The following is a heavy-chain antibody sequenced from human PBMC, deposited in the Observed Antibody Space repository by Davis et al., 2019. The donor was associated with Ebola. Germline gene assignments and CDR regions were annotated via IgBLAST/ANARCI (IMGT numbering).Heavy chain of an antibody. J-gene: IGHJ4*02. D-gene: IGHD6-19*01. Sequence: SLKISCAASGFTFDDYAMHWVRQAPGKGLEWVSSISWNSGSIGYADSVKGRFTISRDNAKNSLYLQMNSLTTEDTALYYCAKGGTSGWYGSFDYWGQGTLVTVSS. V-gene: IGHV3-9*01. CDR3: AKGGTSGWYGSFDY. CDR1: GFTFDDYA. CDR2: ISWNSGSI.